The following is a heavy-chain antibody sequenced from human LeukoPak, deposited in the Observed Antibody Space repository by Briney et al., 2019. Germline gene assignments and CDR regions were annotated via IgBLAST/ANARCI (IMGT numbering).Heavy chain of an antibody. CDR2: ISRSGEST. J-gene: IGHJ6*03. D-gene: IGHD2-21*02. CDR1: GFTFSGFA. CDR3: AKDDYCGTGDCLYYYYYMDV. Sequence: GGSLRLSCAASGFTFSGFAMSWIRQAPGKGLEWVSSISRSGESTFYADSVKGRFTISRDNSKNTLYLQMNSLRAEDTAVYYCAKDDYCGTGDCLYYYYYMDVWGKGTTVSISS. V-gene: IGHV3-23*01.